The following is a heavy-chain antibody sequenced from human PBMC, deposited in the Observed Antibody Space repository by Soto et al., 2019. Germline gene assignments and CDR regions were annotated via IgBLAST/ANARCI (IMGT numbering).Heavy chain of an antibody. D-gene: IGHD3-9*01. Sequence: QVQLQESGPGLVKPSGTLSLTCAVSGGSISSSHWWTWVRQSPGKGLEYIGEISHSGTSNSTPSLKSRVTLSVEKSKNHFSLTLTSVTAADTAVYYCARVVLTITRGAFDAWGQGTLVIVSS. J-gene: IGHJ3*01. V-gene: IGHV4-4*02. CDR3: ARVVLTITRGAFDA. CDR2: ISHSGTS. CDR1: GGSISSSHW.